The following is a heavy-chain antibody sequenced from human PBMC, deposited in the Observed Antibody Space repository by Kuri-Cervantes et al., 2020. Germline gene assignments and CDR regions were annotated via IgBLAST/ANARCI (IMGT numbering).Heavy chain of an antibody. V-gene: IGHV1-69*05. D-gene: IGHD5-18*01. J-gene: IGHJ4*02. Sequence: SVKVSCKASGGTFSSYAISWVRQAPGQGLEWMGGIIPIFGTANYAQKFQGRVTITTDESTSSAYMELRGLRFDDTAVYYCARGPTSGYSYALVWGQGTLVTVSS. CDR1: GGTFSSYA. CDR2: IIPIFGTA. CDR3: ARGPTSGYSYALV.